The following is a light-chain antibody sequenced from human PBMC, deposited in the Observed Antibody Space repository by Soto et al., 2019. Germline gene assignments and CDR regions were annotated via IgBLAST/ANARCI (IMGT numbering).Light chain of an antibody. CDR2: WAS. CDR1: QSVLYSSNNKNY. V-gene: IGKV4-1*01. Sequence: DIVMTQSPDSLAVSLGERATINCKSSQSVLYSSNNKNYLAWYQQKPRQPPKLLIYWASTRESGVPDRFSGSGSGTDFTLTISSLQAEDVAFYYCQQYYSSPRTFGQGTKVEIK. J-gene: IGKJ1*01. CDR3: QQYYSSPRT.